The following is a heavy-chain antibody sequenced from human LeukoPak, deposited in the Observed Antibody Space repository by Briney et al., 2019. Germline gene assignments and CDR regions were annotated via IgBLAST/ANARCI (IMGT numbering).Heavy chain of an antibody. CDR1: GGTFSSYA. CDR2: IIPIFGTA. CDR3: ASNYYDSSGYYLPY. V-gene: IGHV1-69*13. D-gene: IGHD3-22*01. J-gene: IGHJ4*02. Sequence: SVKVSCKASGGTFSSYAISWVRQAPGQGLEWMGGIIPIFGTANYAQKFQGRVTITADESTSTAHMELSSQRSEDTAVYYCASNYYDSSGYYLPYWGQGTLVTVSS.